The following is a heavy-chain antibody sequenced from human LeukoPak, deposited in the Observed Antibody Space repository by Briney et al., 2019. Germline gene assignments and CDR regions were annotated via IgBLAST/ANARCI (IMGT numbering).Heavy chain of an antibody. D-gene: IGHD3-3*01. CDR3: ARAPAIPILGRAFDI. Sequence: GGSLRLSGAASGFTFSSYSMNWVRQAPGKGREWGSYISSSSSTIYYADSVKGRFTISRDNAKNPLYLQMNSLRAEDTAVYYCARAPAIPILGRAFDIWGQGTMVTVSS. V-gene: IGHV3-48*01. CDR1: GFTFSSYS. CDR2: ISSSSSTI. J-gene: IGHJ3*02.